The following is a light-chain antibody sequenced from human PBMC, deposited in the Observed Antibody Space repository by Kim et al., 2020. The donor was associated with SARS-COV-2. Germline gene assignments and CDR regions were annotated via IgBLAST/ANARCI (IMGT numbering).Light chain of an antibody. CDR3: QVWDSSTVV. V-gene: IGLV3-9*01. CDR2: RDS. CDR1: NMGSKN. Sequence: SVALGQTARITCGGDNMGSKNVPWYQQKPGQSPVLVIYRDSNRPSGIPERFSGSNSGNTATLTISRAQARDEADYYCQVWDSSTVVFGGWTQLTVL. J-gene: IGLJ2*01.